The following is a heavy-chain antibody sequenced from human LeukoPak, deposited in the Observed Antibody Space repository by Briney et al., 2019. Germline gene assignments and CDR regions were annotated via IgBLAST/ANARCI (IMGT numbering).Heavy chain of an antibody. D-gene: IGHD6-19*01. V-gene: IGHV1-46*01. CDR3: VRARAVAGTFGY. CDR1: GYTFTSYY. J-gene: IGHJ4*02. CDR2: INPSGGST. Sequence: ASVKVSCKASGYTFTSYYMHWVRQAPGQGLEWMGIINPSGGSTSYAQKFQGRVTMTRDTSTSTVYMELSSLRSEDTAVYYCVRARAVAGTFGYWGQGTLVTVSS.